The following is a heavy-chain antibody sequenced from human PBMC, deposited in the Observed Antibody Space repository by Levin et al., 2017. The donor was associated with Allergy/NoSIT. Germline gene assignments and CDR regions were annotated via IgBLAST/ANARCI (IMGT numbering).Heavy chain of an antibody. CDR1: GYTFTSYG. J-gene: IGHJ4*02. CDR2: ISAYNGNT. CDR3: ARLQLERPLDY. Sequence: GESLKISCKASGYTFTSYGISWVRQAPGQGLEWMGWISAYNGNTNYAQKLQGRVTMTTDTSTSTAYMELRSLRSDDTAVYYCARLQLERPLDYWGQGTLVTVSS. V-gene: IGHV1-18*01. D-gene: IGHD1-1*01.